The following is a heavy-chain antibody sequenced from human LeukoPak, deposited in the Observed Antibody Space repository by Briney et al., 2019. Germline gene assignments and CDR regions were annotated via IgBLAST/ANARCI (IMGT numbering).Heavy chain of an antibody. Sequence: QPGGSQRLSCAPSVFTFSIYEINWVRQAPGKGLEWVSYISSSGSTIYYADSVKGRFTISRDNAKNSLYLQMNSLRAEDTAVYYCARHHYGDVSFDYWGQGTLVTVSS. CDR3: ARHHYGDVSFDY. D-gene: IGHD4-17*01. V-gene: IGHV3-48*03. J-gene: IGHJ4*02. CDR1: VFTFSIYE. CDR2: ISSSGSTI.